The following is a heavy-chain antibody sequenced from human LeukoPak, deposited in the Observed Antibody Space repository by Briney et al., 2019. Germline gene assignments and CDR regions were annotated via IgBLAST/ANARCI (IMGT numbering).Heavy chain of an antibody. V-gene: IGHV4-39*01. J-gene: IGHJ4*02. D-gene: IGHD2-15*01. CDR2: IFYSGTT. CDR1: GDSISSSSYY. Sequence: SETLSLTCTVSGDSISSSSYYWAWIRQTPGKGLEWIGSIFYSGTTYYNPSLKSRVTISVDTSKNQFSLKLSSVIAADTAVYYCARLWSTDCSGGSCPHQPNYWGQGTLVTVSS. CDR3: ARLWSTDCSGGSCPHQPNY.